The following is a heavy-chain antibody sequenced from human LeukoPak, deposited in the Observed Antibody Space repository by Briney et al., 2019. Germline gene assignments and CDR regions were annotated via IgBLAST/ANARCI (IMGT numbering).Heavy chain of an antibody. CDR2: INHSGST. J-gene: IGHJ4*02. D-gene: IGHD1-26*01. CDR3: ARSPVGANLFDY. V-gene: IGHV4-34*01. CDR1: GGSISSYY. Sequence: SETLSLTCTVSGGSISSYYWSWIRQPPGKGLEWIGEINHSGSTNYNPSLKSRVTISVDTSKNQFSLKLSSVTAADTAVYYCARSPVGANLFDYWGQGTLVTVSS.